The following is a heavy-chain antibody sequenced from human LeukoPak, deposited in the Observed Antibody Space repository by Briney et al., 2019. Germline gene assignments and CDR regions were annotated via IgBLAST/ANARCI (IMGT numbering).Heavy chain of an antibody. D-gene: IGHD4-17*01. J-gene: IGHJ3*02. CDR2: ISYIGRT. V-gene: IGHV4-59*11. CDR3: ARDLGTVTIGFDI. Sequence: SETLSLTCPVSNDSFSSHYWTCIRQPPGKGLEWIGYISYIGRTNYNPSLKSRVTISIDTSKNQFSLKLTSVTAADTAVYYNARDLGTVTIGFDIRGQGTMVSVSS. CDR1: NDSFSSHY.